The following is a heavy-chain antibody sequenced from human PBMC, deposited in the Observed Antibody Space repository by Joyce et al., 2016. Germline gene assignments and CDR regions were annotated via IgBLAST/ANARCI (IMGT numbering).Heavy chain of an antibody. CDR3: AKGWRGQLGKNDSLDS. CDR2: IAYDGNKK. D-gene: IGHD5-18*01. V-gene: IGHV3-30*18. Sequence: QGQLEESGGGVVQPGTSLRLSCAASGFISNHFGFHGIRQAPGNGLDWVAVIAYDGNKKYYGDSVKGRFTISRYNPKNTLYLQMNSRRAEDTALYYCAKGWRGQLGKNDSLDSWGQGTMVTVSS. J-gene: IGHJ3*02. CDR1: GFISNHFG.